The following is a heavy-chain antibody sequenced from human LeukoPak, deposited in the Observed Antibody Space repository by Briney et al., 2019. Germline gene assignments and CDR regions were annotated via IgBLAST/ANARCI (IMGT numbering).Heavy chain of an antibody. Sequence: GESLKISCKGSGYSFSNYWIGWVRQMPGKGPEWMGIIYPGDSDTKYSPSFQGQVTFSVDKSISTAYLQWSSLKASDTAMYYCARSPGPQGFDPWGQGTLVTVSS. J-gene: IGHJ5*02. CDR2: IYPGDSDT. V-gene: IGHV5-51*01. CDR3: ARSPGPQGFDP. CDR1: GYSFSNYW.